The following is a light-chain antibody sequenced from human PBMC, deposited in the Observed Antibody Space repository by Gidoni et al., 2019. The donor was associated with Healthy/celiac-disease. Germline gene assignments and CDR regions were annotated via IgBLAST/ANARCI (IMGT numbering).Light chain of an antibody. CDR1: QSVSRY. Sequence: EIVLTQSPATLSLSPGERATLSCRASQSVSRYLAWYQKKPGQAPRLLIYDASNRATGIPARFSGSGSGTDFTLTISSLEPEDFAVYYCQQRSNWPLLTFXGXTKVEIK. V-gene: IGKV3-11*01. CDR3: QQRSNWPLLT. CDR2: DAS. J-gene: IGKJ4*01.